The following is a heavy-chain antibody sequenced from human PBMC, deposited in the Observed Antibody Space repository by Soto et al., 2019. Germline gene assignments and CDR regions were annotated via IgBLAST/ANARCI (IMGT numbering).Heavy chain of an antibody. CDR3: ARGRQKVGWFDP. V-gene: IGHV1-18*01. Sequence: QVQLVQSGAEVKKPGSSVKVSCKASGGTFSSYAISWVRQAPGQGLEWMGGISTYNGNTNYAQKLQGRVTMTTDTSTSTACMALRSLRSDDTAVYYCARGRQKVGWFDPWGQGTLVTVSS. D-gene: IGHD1-26*01. CDR1: GGTFSSYA. CDR2: ISTYNGNT. J-gene: IGHJ5*02.